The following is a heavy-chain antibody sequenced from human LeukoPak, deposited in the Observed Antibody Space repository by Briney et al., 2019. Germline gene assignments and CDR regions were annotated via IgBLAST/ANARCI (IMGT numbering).Heavy chain of an antibody. D-gene: IGHD6-19*01. CDR1: GFTVSSNY. J-gene: IGHJ3*02. Sequence: GSLRLSCSASGFTVSSNYMSWVRQAPGKGLEWVSVIYSGGSTYYADSVKRRFTISRDNSKNTLYLQMNSLRAEDTAVYYCARDLTVAGDDAFDIWGQGTMVTVSS. CDR3: ARDLTVAGDDAFDI. CDR2: IYSGGST. V-gene: IGHV3-66*01.